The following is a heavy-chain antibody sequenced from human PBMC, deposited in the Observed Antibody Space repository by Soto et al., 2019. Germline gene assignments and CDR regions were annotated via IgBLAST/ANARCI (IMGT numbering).Heavy chain of an antibody. Sequence: QVQLVQSGAEVKKPGASVKVSCKASGYTFTSYAMHWVRQAPGQRLEWMGWINAGNGNTKYSQKFQGRVTITRDTSASTAYMELSSLRSEDTAVYFCARGPVGPDGPGDYWGQGTLVTVSS. V-gene: IGHV1-3*01. CDR1: GYTFTSYA. J-gene: IGHJ4*02. CDR2: INAGNGNT. CDR3: ARGPVGPDGPGDY.